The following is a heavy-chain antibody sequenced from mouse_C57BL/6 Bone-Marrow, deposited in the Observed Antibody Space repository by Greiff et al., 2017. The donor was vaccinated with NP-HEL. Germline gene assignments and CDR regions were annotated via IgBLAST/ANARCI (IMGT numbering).Heavy chain of an antibody. V-gene: IGHV1-77*01. CDR3: ARSTTVGPYYFDY. D-gene: IGHD1-1*01. CDR2: IGPGSGST. Sequence: VQLQQSGAELVKPGASVKISCKAFGYTFTDYYINWVKQRPGQGLEWIGKIGPGSGSTYYNEKFKGKATLTADKSSSTAYMQLSSLTSEDSAVYFCARSTTVGPYYFDYWGQGTTLTVSS. CDR1: GYTFTDYY. J-gene: IGHJ2*01.